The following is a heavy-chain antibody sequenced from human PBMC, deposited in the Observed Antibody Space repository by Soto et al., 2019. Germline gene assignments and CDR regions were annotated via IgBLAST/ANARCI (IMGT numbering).Heavy chain of an antibody. D-gene: IGHD2-2*01. Sequence: SQTLSLTCAISGDSVSSNSAAWNWIRQSPSRGLEWLGRTYYRSKWYNDYAVSVKSRITINPDTSKNQFSLQLNSVTPEDTAVYYCARAPSGVPAAIVPEYGMDVWGQGTTVTVSS. J-gene: IGHJ6*02. CDR2: TYYRSKWYN. CDR3: ARAPSGVPAAIVPEYGMDV. CDR1: GDSVSSNSAA. V-gene: IGHV6-1*01.